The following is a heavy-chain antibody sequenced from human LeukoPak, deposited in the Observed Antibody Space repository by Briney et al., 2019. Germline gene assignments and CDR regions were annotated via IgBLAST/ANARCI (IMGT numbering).Heavy chain of an antibody. CDR1: GYSFTSYW. CDR2: IYPDDSDT. D-gene: IGHD3-10*01. Sequence: GESLKISCKGSGYSFTSYWIGWVRQMPGKGLEWMGLIYPDDSDTRYTSSFQGQVTISADKSVNTAFLQWSSLKASDTAMYYCAKTYYYGSGTPADAFDIWGQGPMVTVSA. CDR3: AKTYYYGSGTPADAFDI. V-gene: IGHV5-51*01. J-gene: IGHJ3*02.